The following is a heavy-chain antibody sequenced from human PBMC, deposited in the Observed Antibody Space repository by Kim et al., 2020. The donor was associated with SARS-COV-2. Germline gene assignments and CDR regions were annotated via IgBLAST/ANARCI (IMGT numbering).Heavy chain of an antibody. J-gene: IGHJ6*02. CDR3: ASDRRITIFGVATPADYGMDV. V-gene: IGHV1-46*01. D-gene: IGHD3-3*01. CDR1: GYTFTSYY. CDR2: INPSGGST. Sequence: ASVKVSCKASGYTFTSYYIHWVRQAPGQGLEWMGIINPSGGSTSYAQKFQGRVTMTRDTSTSTVYMELSSLRSEDTAVYYCASDRRITIFGVATPADYGMDVWGQGTTVTVSS.